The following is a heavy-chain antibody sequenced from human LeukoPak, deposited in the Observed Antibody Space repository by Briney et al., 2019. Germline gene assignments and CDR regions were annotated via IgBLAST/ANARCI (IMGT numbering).Heavy chain of an antibody. CDR3: ARYYGEFRNWFDP. J-gene: IGHJ5*02. CDR1: GRSLSNGGYS. CDR2: IYHSGSP. D-gene: IGHD4-17*01. Sequence: SDTLSLTCAVWGRSLSNGGYSWRWIRQPPGEGLECFVYIYHSGSPYHNASLKSRVTISLDSSKNQLSVKLSCVSPARASVYYCARYYGEFRNWFDPWGQGTLVTVHS. V-gene: IGHV4-30-2*01.